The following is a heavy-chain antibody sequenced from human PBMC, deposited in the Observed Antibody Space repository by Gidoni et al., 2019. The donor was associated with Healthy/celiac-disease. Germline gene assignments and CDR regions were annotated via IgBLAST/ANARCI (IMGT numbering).Heavy chain of an antibody. V-gene: IGHV1-69*01. D-gene: IGHD5-18*01. Sequence: GRVTITADESTSTAYMELSSLRSEDTAVYYCARGIQLWTLRGPFDYWGQGTLVTVSS. J-gene: IGHJ4*02. CDR3: ARGIQLWTLRGPFDY.